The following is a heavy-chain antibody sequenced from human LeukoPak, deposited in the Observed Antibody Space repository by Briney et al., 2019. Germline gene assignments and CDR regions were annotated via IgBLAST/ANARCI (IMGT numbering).Heavy chain of an antibody. J-gene: IGHJ4*02. CDR1: GFTFSSHG. CDR3: ARDDRWLQFCC. CDR2: IIPSGHTT. D-gene: IGHD5-24*01. V-gene: IGHV3-23*01. Sequence: GGTLRLSCAASGFTFSSHGMNWVRQAPGKGLEWVSGIIPSGHTTYYADSVRGRFTTSRDNSRNTLYLQMNSLRAEDTAVYYCARDDRWLQFCCWGQGTLVTVSA.